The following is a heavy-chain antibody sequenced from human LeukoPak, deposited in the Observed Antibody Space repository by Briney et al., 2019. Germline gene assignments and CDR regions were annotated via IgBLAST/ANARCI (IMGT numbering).Heavy chain of an antibody. V-gene: IGHV3-21*01. CDR2: ISSSGSYI. J-gene: IGHJ4*02. CDR1: GFTFSSYG. D-gene: IGHD3-22*01. Sequence: GRSLRLSCAASGFTFSSYGMHWVRQAPGKGLEWVSSISSSGSYIYYADSVKGRFTISRDNAKNSLYLQMNSLRAEDTAVYYCARGARGIVVVTDFDYWGQGTLVTVSS. CDR3: ARGARGIVVVTDFDY.